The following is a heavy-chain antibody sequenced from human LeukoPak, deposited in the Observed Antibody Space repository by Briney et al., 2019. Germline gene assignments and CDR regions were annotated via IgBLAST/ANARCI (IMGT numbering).Heavy chain of an antibody. CDR1: GGSISSSSYY. CDR2: IYYSGST. CDR3: ARLLAAASRPFDY. D-gene: IGHD6-13*01. J-gene: IGHJ4*02. Sequence: SETLSLTCTVSGGSISSSSYYWGWIRQPPGKGLEWIGSIYYSGSTYYNPSLKSRVTISVDTSKNQFSLKLSSVTAADTAVYYCARLLAAASRPFDYWGQGTLVTVSS. V-gene: IGHV4-39*01.